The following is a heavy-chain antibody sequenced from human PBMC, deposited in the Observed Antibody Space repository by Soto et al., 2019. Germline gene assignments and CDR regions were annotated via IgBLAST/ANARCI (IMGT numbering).Heavy chain of an antibody. V-gene: IGHV1-8*01. Sequence: QAQLVQSGAEVKKPGASVKVSCKASGYTFTGYDINWVRQATGQGLEWMGWMNPNSGNTGYAQNFQGRGTMNRDNSRTTAYRELTSLRDDDSAVYYCAGEKVGTTGIDFWGQGTLVTVSS. CDR2: MNPNSGNT. CDR1: GYTFTGYD. D-gene: IGHD1-26*01. J-gene: IGHJ4*02. CDR3: AGEKVGTTGIDF.